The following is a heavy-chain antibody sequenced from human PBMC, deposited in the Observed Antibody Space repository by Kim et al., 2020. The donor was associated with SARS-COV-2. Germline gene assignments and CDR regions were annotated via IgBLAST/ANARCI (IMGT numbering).Heavy chain of an antibody. CDR3: ASVPIGYCSSTSCYKPYGMDV. D-gene: IGHD2-2*01. J-gene: IGHJ6*02. CDR1: GYTFTSYD. V-gene: IGHV1-8*01. CDR2: MNPNSGNT. Sequence: ASVKVSCKASGYTFTSYDINWVRQATGQGLEWMGWMNPNSGNTGYAQKFQGRVTMTRNTSISTAYMELSSLRSEDTAVYYCASVPIGYCSSTSCYKPYGMDVWGQGTTVTVSS.